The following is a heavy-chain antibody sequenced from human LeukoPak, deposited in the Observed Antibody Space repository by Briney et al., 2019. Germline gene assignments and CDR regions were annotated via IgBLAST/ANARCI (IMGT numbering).Heavy chain of an antibody. CDR2: INSDGSST. Sequence: GGSLRLSCAASGFTFSSYWMHWVRQAPGKGLVWVSRINSDGSSTSYADSVKGRFTISRDNAKNTLYLQMNSLRAEDTAVYYCARDQIVVVPAATNGPYYYMDVWGKGTTVTISS. D-gene: IGHD2-2*01. V-gene: IGHV3-74*01. J-gene: IGHJ6*03. CDR3: ARDQIVVVPAATNGPYYYMDV. CDR1: GFTFSSYW.